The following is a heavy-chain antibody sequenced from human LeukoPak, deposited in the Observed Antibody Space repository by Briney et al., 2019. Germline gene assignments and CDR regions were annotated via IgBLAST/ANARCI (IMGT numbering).Heavy chain of an antibody. CDR2: ISWNGDYI. D-gene: IGHD3-9*01. CDR1: GCTFGGYA. Sequence: PGGALRLSCAASGCTFGGYAMHGVRHAPGKGLEGVSGISWNGDYIAYADSVKGRFTISRDNATNSLSLQINRLNTDDAAFYFCAKDGGAGCSDDWCPPDSWGQGPLVTVSS. CDR3: AKDGGAGCSDDWCPPDS. V-gene: IGHV3-9*01. J-gene: IGHJ4*02.